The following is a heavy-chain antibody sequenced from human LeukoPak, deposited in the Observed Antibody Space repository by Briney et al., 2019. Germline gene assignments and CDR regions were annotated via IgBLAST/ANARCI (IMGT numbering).Heavy chain of an antibody. D-gene: IGHD6-13*01. CDR2: IYTSGST. CDR3: ARDSSSSWFNWFDP. J-gene: IGHJ5*02. Sequence: SETLPLTCTVSGGSISSYYWSWIRQPAGKGLEWIGRIYTSGSTNYNPSLKSRVTMSVDTSKNQFSLKLSSVTAADTAVYYCARDSSSSWFNWFDPWGQGTLVTVSS. CDR1: GGSISSYY. V-gene: IGHV4-4*07.